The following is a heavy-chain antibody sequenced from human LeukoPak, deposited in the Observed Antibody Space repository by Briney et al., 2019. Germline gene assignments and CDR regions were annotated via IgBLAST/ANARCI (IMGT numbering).Heavy chain of an antibody. CDR2: ISSTSSYI. V-gene: IGHV3-21*01. D-gene: IGHD2-2*01. Sequence: GGSLRLSCAASGFTFTNYNMSWVRQAPGKGLEWVSSISSTSSYIYYADSLKGRFTISRDNAKNSLYLQMNILRAEDTAVYYCAKSGVASSTSSGYDXWGQGTMVTVSS. CDR1: GFTFTNYN. CDR3: AKSGVASSTSSGYDX. J-gene: IGHJ3*02.